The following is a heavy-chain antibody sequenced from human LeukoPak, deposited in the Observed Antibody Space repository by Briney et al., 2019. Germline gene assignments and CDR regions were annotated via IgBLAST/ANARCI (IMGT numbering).Heavy chain of an antibody. D-gene: IGHD6-19*01. J-gene: IGHJ6*02. Sequence: GASVKVSCKASGYTFTSYGISWVRQAPGQGLEWMGWISAYNGNTNYAQKLQGRVTMTTDTSTSTAYMELRSLRSDDTAVYYCARDSHSSGWYLTYYYYGMDVWGQGTTVTVSS. V-gene: IGHV1-18*01. CDR3: ARDSHSSGWYLTYYYYGMDV. CDR2: ISAYNGNT. CDR1: GYTFTSYG.